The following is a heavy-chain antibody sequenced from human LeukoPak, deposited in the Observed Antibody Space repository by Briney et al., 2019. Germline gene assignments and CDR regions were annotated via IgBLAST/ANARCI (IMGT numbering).Heavy chain of an antibody. D-gene: IGHD3-10*01. CDR3: ARHSRGLLLWFGETEGWFDP. V-gene: IGHV4-59*08. Sequence: PSETLSLTCTVSGGSISSYYWSWIRQPPGKGLEWIGYIYYSGSTNYNPSLKSRVTISVDTSKNQFSLKLSSVTAADTAVYYCARHSRGLLLWFGETEGWFDPWGQGTLVTASS. J-gene: IGHJ5*02. CDR1: GGSISSYY. CDR2: IYYSGST.